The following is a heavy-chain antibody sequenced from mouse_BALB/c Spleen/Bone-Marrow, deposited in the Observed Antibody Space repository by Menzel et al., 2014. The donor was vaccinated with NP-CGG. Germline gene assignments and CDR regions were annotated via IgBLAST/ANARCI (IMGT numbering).Heavy chain of an antibody. CDR2: INNNGGST. CDR3: ARDHVVGY. Sequence: EVQLQESGGGLVQPGGSLKLSCAASGFTFSTYGMPWVRQTPDKRLELVASINNNGGSTYYPDSVKGRFTISRDNAKNTLYLQMSSLKSEDTAMYYCARDHVVGYWGQGTLVTVSA. V-gene: IGHV5-6-3*01. J-gene: IGHJ3*01. CDR1: GFTFSTYG.